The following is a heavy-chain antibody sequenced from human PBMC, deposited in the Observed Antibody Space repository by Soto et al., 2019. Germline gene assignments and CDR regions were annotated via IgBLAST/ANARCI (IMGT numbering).Heavy chain of an antibody. CDR1: GFTVSSSY. D-gene: IGHD2-2*01. CDR2: IYSGGST. Sequence: EVQLVESGGGLVQPGGSLRLSCAASGFTVSSSYINWVRQAPGKGLEWVSVIYSGGSTYYADSVKGRFTISRDNSKNRLYLQMNSLRAEDTAVYYCARERGYCISTSCPFYYGMDVWGQGTTVTVSS. CDR3: ARERGYCISTSCPFYYGMDV. V-gene: IGHV3-66*01. J-gene: IGHJ6*02.